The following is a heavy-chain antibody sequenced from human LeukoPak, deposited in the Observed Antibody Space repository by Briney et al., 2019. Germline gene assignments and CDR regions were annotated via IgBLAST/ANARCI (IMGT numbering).Heavy chain of an antibody. Sequence: SETLSLTCTVSGGSISSYYWNWIRQPPGKGLEWIGYIYYSGTTNYNPSLKSRVSMSVDTSKNQFSLKLSSVTAADTAVYYCAREWVWDQLLEHFDYWGQGTLVTVSS. CDR3: AREWVWDQLLEHFDY. V-gene: IGHV4-59*01. CDR2: IYYSGTT. D-gene: IGHD2-2*01. J-gene: IGHJ4*02. CDR1: GGSISSYY.